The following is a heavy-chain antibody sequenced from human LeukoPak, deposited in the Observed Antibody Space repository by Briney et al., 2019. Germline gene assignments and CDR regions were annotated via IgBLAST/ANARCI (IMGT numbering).Heavy chain of an antibody. CDR1: GYTFTDHY. CDR2: ITHKSGAT. Sequence: ASVKVSCKASGYTFTDHYMHWVRQAPGQGFEWMGWITHKSGATKFAQKFQGRVTLTRDTSINIAYMQLDNLTPDDTAVYFCVSWAGGSSDVASFDYWGQGTLVTVSS. J-gene: IGHJ4*02. V-gene: IGHV1-2*02. D-gene: IGHD3-10*01. CDR3: VSWAGGSSDVASFDY.